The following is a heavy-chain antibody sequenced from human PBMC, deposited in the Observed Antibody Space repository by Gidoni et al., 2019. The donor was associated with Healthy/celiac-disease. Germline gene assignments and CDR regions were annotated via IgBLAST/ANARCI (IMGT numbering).Heavy chain of an antibody. CDR2: ISSSSRYR. Sequence: EVQLVESGGGLVKPGGSLRLSCAASGFPFSSYSMNWVRQAPGKGLEWVSSISSSSRYRYYADSVKGRFTISRDNAKNSLYLQMNSLRAEDTAVYYCARDVAGFGSGYYSRYYYYGMDVWGQGTTVTVSS. CDR1: GFPFSSYS. J-gene: IGHJ6*02. D-gene: IGHD3-3*01. CDR3: ARDVAGFGSGYYSRYYYYGMDV. V-gene: IGHV3-21*01.